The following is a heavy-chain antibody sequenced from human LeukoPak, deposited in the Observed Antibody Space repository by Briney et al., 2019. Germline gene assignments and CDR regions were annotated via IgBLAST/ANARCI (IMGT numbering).Heavy chain of an antibody. V-gene: IGHV3-30*18. CDR1: GFTFSSYG. J-gene: IGHJ3*02. CDR2: ISYDGSNK. CDR3: AKAFMVVVPAAIRRGASDAFDI. D-gene: IGHD2-2*01. Sequence: GGSLRLSCAASGFTFSSYGMHWVRQAPGKGLEWVAVISYDGSNKYYADSVKGRFTISRDNSKNTLYLQMNSLRAEDTAVYYRAKAFMVVVPAAIRRGASDAFDIWGQGTMVTVSS.